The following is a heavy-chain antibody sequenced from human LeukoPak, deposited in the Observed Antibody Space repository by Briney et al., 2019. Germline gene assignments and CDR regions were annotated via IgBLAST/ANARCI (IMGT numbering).Heavy chain of an antibody. CDR1: GYTFTGYY. Sequence: GASVTVSCKASGYTFTGYYMHWVRQAPGQGLEWMGWINPNSGGTNYAQKFQGRVTMTRDTSISTAYMELSRLRSDDTAVYYCARARPAAISFYTYWGQGTLVTVSS. V-gene: IGHV1-2*02. CDR2: INPNSGGT. J-gene: IGHJ4*02. D-gene: IGHD2-2*01. CDR3: ARARPAAISFYTY.